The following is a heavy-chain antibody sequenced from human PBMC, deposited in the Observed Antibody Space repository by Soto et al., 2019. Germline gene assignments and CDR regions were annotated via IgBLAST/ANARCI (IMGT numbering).Heavy chain of an antibody. V-gene: IGHV1-24*01. J-gene: IGHJ3*02. Sequence: QVQLVQSGAEVKKPGASVKVSCKVSGYTLTELSMHWVRQAPGKGLEWMGGFDPEDGETIYAQKFQGRVTMTEDTSTDTAYMELSSLRSEDTAVYYCATPHYYGSGRPHAFDIWGQGTMVTVSS. CDR3: ATPHYYGSGRPHAFDI. D-gene: IGHD3-10*01. CDR1: GYTLTELS. CDR2: FDPEDGET.